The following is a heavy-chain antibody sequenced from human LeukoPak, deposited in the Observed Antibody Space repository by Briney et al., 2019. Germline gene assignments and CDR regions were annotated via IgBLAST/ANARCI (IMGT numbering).Heavy chain of an antibody. CDR1: GFTVSSNY. CDR3: ARGGSGTPFDP. D-gene: IGHD6-19*01. Sequence: GGSLRLSCAASGFTVSSNYMSWVRQAPGKGLEWVSVIYSGGSTYYADSVRGRFTISRDNSKNTLYLQMNSLRAEDTAVYYCARGGSGTPFDPWGQGTLVTVSS. J-gene: IGHJ5*02. CDR2: IYSGGST. V-gene: IGHV3-66*02.